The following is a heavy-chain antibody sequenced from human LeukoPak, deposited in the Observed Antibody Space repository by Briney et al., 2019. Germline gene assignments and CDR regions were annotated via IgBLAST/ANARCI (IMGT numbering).Heavy chain of an antibody. CDR1: GGSFSGYY. J-gene: IGHJ5*02. CDR3: ARGPRIVVAANNWFDP. V-gene: IGHV4-34*01. Sequence: SETLSLTCAVYGGSFSGYYWSWIRQPPGKGLEWIGEINHSGSTNYNPSLNSRVTISVDTSKNQFSLKLSSVTAADTAVYYCARGPRIVVAANNWFDPWGQGTLVTVSS. D-gene: IGHD2-15*01. CDR2: INHSGST.